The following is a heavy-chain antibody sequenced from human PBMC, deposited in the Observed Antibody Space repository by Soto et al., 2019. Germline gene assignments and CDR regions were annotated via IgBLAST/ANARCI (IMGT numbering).Heavy chain of an antibody. D-gene: IGHD6-13*01. CDR3: AGEGVIAAAGGGYYYGMDV. V-gene: IGHV1-18*01. CDR1: GYTFSNFG. CDR2: ISPNSEKT. J-gene: IGHJ6*02. Sequence: ASVKVSCKASGYTFSNFGISWVRQAPGEGLEWMGWISPNSEKTKIAQRFQGRVTMTTDTSTSTAYMELRSLRSDDTAVYYCAGEGVIAAAGGGYYYGMDVWGQGTTVTVSS.